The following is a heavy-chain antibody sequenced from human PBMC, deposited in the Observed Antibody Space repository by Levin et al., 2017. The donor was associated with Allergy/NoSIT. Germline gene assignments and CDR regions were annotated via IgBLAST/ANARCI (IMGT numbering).Heavy chain of an antibody. D-gene: IGHD2-8*02. Sequence: GESLKISCAASGFTVSSNYMSWVRQAPGKGLEWVSVIYSGGSTYYADSVKGRFTISRDNSKNTLYLQMNSLRAEDTAVYYCARILGYCTGGVCYTVQYYYDYYMDVWGKGTTVTVSS. V-gene: IGHV3-53*01. CDR2: IYSGGST. CDR3: ARILGYCTGGVCYTVQYYYDYYMDV. CDR1: GFTVSSNY. J-gene: IGHJ6*03.